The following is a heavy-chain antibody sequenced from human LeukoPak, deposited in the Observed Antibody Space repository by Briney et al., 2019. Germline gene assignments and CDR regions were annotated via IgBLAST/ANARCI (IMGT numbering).Heavy chain of an antibody. Sequence: SETLSLTCTVSGGSISSHYWSWVRQPAGKGLEWIGRIYSRGSSNYNPSLKSRVTMSVDTSRKQLSLQVRSVTAADTAVYYCARGGRSYDSHGKFDPWGQGTLVTVSS. D-gene: IGHD5-18*01. CDR2: IYSRGSS. V-gene: IGHV4-4*07. CDR3: ARGGRSYDSHGKFDP. CDR1: GGSISSHY. J-gene: IGHJ5*02.